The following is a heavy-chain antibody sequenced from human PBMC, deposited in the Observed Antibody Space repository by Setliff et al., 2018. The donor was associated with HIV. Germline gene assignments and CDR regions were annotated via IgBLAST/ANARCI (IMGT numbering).Heavy chain of an antibody. V-gene: IGHV1-18*04. J-gene: IGHJ4*01. Sequence: ASVKVSCKASGYTLTGYFIHWVRQAPGQGLEWMGWINIDSGHTNFAQKFQDRVTVTTDTSTNTTYMELRGLRSDDTATYYCARVPSGAAGLVRAGFYFWGQGTLVTVSS. CDR2: INIDSGHT. D-gene: IGHD6-25*01. CDR3: ARVPSGAAGLVRAGFYF. CDR1: GYTLTGYF.